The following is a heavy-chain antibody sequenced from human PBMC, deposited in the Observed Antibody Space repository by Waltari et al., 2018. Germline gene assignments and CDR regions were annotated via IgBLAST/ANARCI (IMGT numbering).Heavy chain of an antibody. D-gene: IGHD3-16*01. J-gene: IGHJ4*02. CDR1: GSTFSVDS. CDR3: ARDRRGYFDY. Sequence: EVQLVESGGGLVKPGGSLRRSWEASGSTFSVDSMNWVRQAPGKGLEWVSSISGDSRFIYYADSVNGRFTISSDDAKNSLYLQMNSLRVEDTAVYYCARDRRGYFDYWGPGTLVSVSS. V-gene: IGHV3-21*01. CDR2: ISGDSRFI.